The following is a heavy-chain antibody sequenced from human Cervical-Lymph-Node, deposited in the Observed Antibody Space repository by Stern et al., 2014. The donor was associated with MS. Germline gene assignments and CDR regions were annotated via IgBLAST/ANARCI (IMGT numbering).Heavy chain of an antibody. CDR1: GYTVSDHY. J-gene: IGHJ4*02. CDR3: GRWISGSPDY. CDR2: IKNRANGDTT. Sequence: VQLVESGGGLVQPGGSLRLYCAASGYTVSDHYMDWVRQTPGKGLEWVGRIKNRANGDTTEYAASVRGRFIISRDESRNSVYLQMNSLKIEDTAVYYCGRWISGSPDYWGQGTLVTVSS. V-gene: IGHV3-72*01. D-gene: IGHD2-2*03.